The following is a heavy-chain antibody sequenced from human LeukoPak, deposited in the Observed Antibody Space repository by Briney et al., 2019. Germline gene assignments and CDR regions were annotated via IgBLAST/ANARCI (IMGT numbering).Heavy chain of an antibody. V-gene: IGHV1-18*01. Sequence: EASVKVSCKASGYTFTSYGISWVRQAPGQGLEWMGWISAYNGNTNYAQKFQGRVTITADESTSTAYMELSSLRSEDTAVYYCARDYKRSDGYRSFDYWGQGTLVTVSS. CDR3: ARDYKRSDGYRSFDY. CDR1: GYTFTSYG. D-gene: IGHD5-24*01. J-gene: IGHJ4*02. CDR2: ISAYNGNT.